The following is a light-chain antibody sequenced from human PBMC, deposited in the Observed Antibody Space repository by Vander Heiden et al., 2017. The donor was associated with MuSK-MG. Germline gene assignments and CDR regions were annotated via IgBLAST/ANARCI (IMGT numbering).Light chain of an antibody. J-gene: IGKJ2*01. V-gene: IGKV3-15*01. CDR2: GAS. CDR3: QQDNNWPRT. Sequence: EIVMTQSPATLSVSPGERVTFSCRASQSVGSNLAWYQQKPGQAPRLLIYGASSGATGVPARFSGGGSGTEFTLTISSLHSEDLAVYYCQQDNNWPRTFGQGTRLEIK. CDR1: QSVGSN.